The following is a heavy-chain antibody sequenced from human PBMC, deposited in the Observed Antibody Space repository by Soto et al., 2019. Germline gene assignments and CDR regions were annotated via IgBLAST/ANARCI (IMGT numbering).Heavy chain of an antibody. CDR3: ARDYDSSGYPRYYFDY. Sequence: GGSLRLSCAASGFTFSSYGMHWVRQAPGKGLEWVAIIWYDGSNKYYADSVKGRFTISRDNSKNTLYLQMNSLRAEDTAVYYCARDYDSSGYPRYYFDYWGQGTLVTVPQ. CDR2: IWYDGSNK. CDR1: GFTFSSYG. D-gene: IGHD3-22*01. J-gene: IGHJ4*02. V-gene: IGHV3-33*01.